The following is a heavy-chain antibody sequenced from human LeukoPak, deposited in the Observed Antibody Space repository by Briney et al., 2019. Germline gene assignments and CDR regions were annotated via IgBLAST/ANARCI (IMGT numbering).Heavy chain of an antibody. CDR3: ARAKAPYSSDWTP. CDR1: GYTFTSYG. V-gene: IGHV1-18*01. CDR2: ISAYNGHT. Sequence: ASVKVSCKASGYTFTSYGISWVRQAPGQGLEWMGWISAYNGHTNYAQKLQGRVTMTTDTSTSTAYMGLRSLRSDDTAVYYCARAKAPYSSDWTPWGQGTLVTVSS. J-gene: IGHJ5*02. D-gene: IGHD6-19*01.